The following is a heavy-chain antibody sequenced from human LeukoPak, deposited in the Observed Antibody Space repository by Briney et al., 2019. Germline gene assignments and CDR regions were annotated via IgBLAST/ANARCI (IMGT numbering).Heavy chain of an antibody. CDR3: ARLILTGYLFDY. J-gene: IGHJ4*02. CDR1: GFTFSSYA. CDR2: ISGSGGRT. Sequence: GGSLRLSCVDSGFTFSSYALSWVRQAPGKGLEWVSGISGSGGRTDYADSVKGRFTISRDNSKNTLYLQMNSLRAEDTAVYYCARLILTGYLFDYWGQGTLASVSS. D-gene: IGHD3-9*01. V-gene: IGHV3-23*01.